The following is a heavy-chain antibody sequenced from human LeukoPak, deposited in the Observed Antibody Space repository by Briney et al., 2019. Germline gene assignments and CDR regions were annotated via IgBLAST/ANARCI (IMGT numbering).Heavy chain of an antibody. CDR2: ISTDGSST. CDR3: ASYLTSIPSGMDV. J-gene: IGHJ6*02. D-gene: IGHD2/OR15-2a*01. Sequence: SGGSLGLSCAASGFTFSRYWMHWLRQAPGKGLVWVSRISTDGSSTSYADSVKGRFTISRDNGKNTLYLQMNSLRAEDTAVYYCASYLTSIPSGMDVWGQGTTVTVSS. CDR1: GFTFSRYW. V-gene: IGHV3-74*01.